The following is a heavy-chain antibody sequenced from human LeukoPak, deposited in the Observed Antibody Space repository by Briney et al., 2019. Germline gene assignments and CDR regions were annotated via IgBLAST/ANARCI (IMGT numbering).Heavy chain of an antibody. D-gene: IGHD6-13*01. CDR1: GGPLTSY. Sequence: SSETLSLTCTVSGGPLTSYWSWIRQPPGEGLEWVEYIFYGGNTNYDPSLKSRVTMSMDTSKNQISLNLSSVTAADTAVYYCARHSSSWHPDYWGQGTLVTVSS. CDR2: IFYGGNT. J-gene: IGHJ4*02. V-gene: IGHV4-59*08. CDR3: ARHSSSWHPDY.